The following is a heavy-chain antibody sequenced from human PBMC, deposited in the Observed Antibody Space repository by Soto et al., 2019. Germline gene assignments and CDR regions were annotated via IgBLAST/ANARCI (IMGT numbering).Heavy chain of an antibody. D-gene: IGHD4-4*01. Sequence: QITLKESGPTLVKPTQTLTLTCTFSGFSLTTSGVGVGWIRQPPGKALEWVALVYWDDDRRYSPSLSGRLNISKDTSKNQVVLTMTNLDPADTATYYCAHRTSSSNYYEISGPDAFDIWGQGTLVTISS. J-gene: IGHJ3*02. CDR3: AHRTSSSNYYEISGPDAFDI. V-gene: IGHV2-5*02. CDR2: VYWDDDR. CDR1: GFSLTTSGVG.